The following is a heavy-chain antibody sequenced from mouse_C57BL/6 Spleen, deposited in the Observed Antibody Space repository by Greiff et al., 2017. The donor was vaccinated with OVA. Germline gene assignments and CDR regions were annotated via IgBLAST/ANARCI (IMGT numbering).Heavy chain of an antibody. CDR3: AREGSHFDY. CDR1: GYSFTGYY. J-gene: IGHJ2*01. V-gene: IGHV1-42*01. CDR2: INPSTGGT. Sequence: VQLKQSGPELVKPGASVKISCKASGYSFTGYYMNWVKQSPEKSLEWIGEINPSTGGTTYNQKFKAKATLTVDKSSSTAYMQLKSLTSEDSAVYYCAREGSHFDYWGQGTTLTVSS.